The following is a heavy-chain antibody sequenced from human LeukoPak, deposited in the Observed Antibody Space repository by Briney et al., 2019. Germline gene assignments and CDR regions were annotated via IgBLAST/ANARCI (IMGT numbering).Heavy chain of an antibody. V-gene: IGHV4-59*01. CDR1: GGSISSYY. CDR3: ARGGTVVNLSF. CDR2: IYYTGST. J-gene: IGHJ4*02. D-gene: IGHD4-23*01. Sequence: SETLSLTCTVSGGSISSYYWSWIRQPPGKGLEWIGYIYYTGSTNYNASLKSRVTISIDTSKNQFSLNLNSVTAADTAVYYCARGGTVVNLSFWGQGTLVTVSS.